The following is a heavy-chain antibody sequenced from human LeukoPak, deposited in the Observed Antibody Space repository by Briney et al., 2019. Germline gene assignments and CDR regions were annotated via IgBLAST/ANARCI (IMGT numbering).Heavy chain of an antibody. CDR1: GYTFTGYH. CDR2: INPNTGGT. V-gene: IGHV1-2*06. J-gene: IGHJ4*02. D-gene: IGHD2-2*01. CDR3: ARDYCSSTSCLFDY. Sequence: GASVKVSCKASGYTFTGYHMHWVRQAPGQGLEWMGRINPNTGGTEYAQKFQGRVTMTRDTSISTAYMDLSRLRSDDTAVYYCARDYCSSTSCLFDYWGQGTLVTVFS.